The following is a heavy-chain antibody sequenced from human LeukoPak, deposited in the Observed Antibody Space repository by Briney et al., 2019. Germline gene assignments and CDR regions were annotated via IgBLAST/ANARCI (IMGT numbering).Heavy chain of an antibody. CDR2: MNPNSGNT. V-gene: IGHV1-8*01. CDR3: ARSGSGRRGNRKPFDY. D-gene: IGHD4-23*01. Sequence: GASXXXXXXASXXTFTSYDIXXVRQATGQGLEXXGXMNPNSGNTGYAQKFQGRVTMTRNTSISTAYMELSSLRSEDTAVYYCARSGSGRRGNRKPFDYWGQGTLVTVSS. J-gene: IGHJ4*02. CDR1: XXTFTSYD.